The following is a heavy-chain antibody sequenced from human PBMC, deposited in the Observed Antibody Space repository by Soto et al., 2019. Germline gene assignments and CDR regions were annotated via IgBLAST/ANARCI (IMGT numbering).Heavy chain of an antibody. CDR1: GYSFTSYW. CDR2: IYPGDSDT. Sequence: GESLKISCKGSGYSFTSYWIGWVRQMPGKGLEWMGIIYPGDSDTRYSPSFQGHVTFSADKSINTAYLQWSSLNASDTAMYYCARHVSGWYFDYWGQGTLVTVS. V-gene: IGHV5-51*01. J-gene: IGHJ4*02. D-gene: IGHD6-19*01. CDR3: ARHVSGWYFDY.